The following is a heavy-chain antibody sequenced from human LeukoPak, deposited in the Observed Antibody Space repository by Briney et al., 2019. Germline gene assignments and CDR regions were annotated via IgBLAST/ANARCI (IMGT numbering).Heavy chain of an antibody. CDR2: ISSDGSTT. V-gene: IGHV3-74*01. D-gene: IGHD3-10*01. CDR1: GFTFSSYA. Sequence: GGSLRLSCAASGFTFSSYAMSWVRQAPGKGLVWVSRISSDGSTTTYADLVKGRFTISRDDAKNTLYLQMNSLSAEDTAVYYCASDIGDWGQGTLVTVSS. J-gene: IGHJ4*02. CDR3: ASDIGD.